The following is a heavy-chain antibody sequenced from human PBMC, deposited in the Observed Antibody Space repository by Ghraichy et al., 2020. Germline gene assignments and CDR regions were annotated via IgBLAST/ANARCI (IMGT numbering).Heavy chain of an antibody. CDR3: AKVPHYDFWSGSGFFDI. V-gene: IGHV3-23*01. D-gene: IGHD3-3*01. CDR1: GFTFSSYA. CDR2: ISGSGGST. Sequence: GGSLRLACAASGFTFSSYAMSWVRQAPGKGLEWVSAISGSGGSTYYADSVKGRFTISRDNSKNTLYLQMNSLRAEDTAVYYCAKVPHYDFWSGSGFFDIWGQGTMVTVSS. J-gene: IGHJ3*02.